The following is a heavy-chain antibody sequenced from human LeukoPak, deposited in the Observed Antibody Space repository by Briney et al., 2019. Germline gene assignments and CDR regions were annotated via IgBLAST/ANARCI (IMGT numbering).Heavy chain of an antibody. CDR3: ARGVAAAGRSHYYYDMDV. CDR2: INPNSGGT. Sequence: VASVKVSCKASGYTFTGYYMHWVRQAPGQGLEWMGWINPNSGGTNYAQKFQGRVTMTRDTCIGTAYMELRRLRSDDTAVYYCARGVAAAGRSHYYYDMDVWGKGTTVTVSS. J-gene: IGHJ6*03. D-gene: IGHD6-13*01. CDR1: GYTFTGYY. V-gene: IGHV1-2*02.